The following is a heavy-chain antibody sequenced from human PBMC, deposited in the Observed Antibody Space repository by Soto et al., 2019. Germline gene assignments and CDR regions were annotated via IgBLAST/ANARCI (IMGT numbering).Heavy chain of an antibody. V-gene: IGHV1-18*01. CDR1: GYTFTSYG. J-gene: IGHJ6*02. CDR2: ISAYNGNT. CDR3: ARDQGHLEWLLRNYYYYGMDV. D-gene: IGHD3-3*01. Sequence: ASVKVSCKASGYTFTSYGISWVRQAPGQGLEWMGWISAYNGNTNYAQKLQGRVTMTTDTSTSTAYMELRSLRSEGTAVYYCARDQGHLEWLLRNYYYYGMDVWGQGTTVTVSS.